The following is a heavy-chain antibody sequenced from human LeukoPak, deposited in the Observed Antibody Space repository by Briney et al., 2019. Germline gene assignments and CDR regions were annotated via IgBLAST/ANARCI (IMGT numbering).Heavy chain of an antibody. CDR3: ARDQPYSYALFDY. J-gene: IGHJ4*02. CDR2: ISSSSSTI. D-gene: IGHD5-18*01. Sequence: GGSLRLSCAASGFTFSSYSMNWVRQAPGKGLEWVSYISSSSSTIYYADSVKGRFTISRDNAKNSLYLQMNSLRAEDTAVYYCARDQPYSYALFDYWGQGTLVTVSS. V-gene: IGHV3-48*04. CDR1: GFTFSSYS.